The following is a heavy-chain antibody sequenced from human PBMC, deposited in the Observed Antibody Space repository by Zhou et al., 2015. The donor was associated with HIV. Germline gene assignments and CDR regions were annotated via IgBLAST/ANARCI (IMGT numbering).Heavy chain of an antibody. CDR3: AADREYQLLKDGMDV. Sequence: QLVQSGAEVKKPGTSVKVSCKASGFTFTSSAVQWVRQARGQRLEWIGWIVVGSGNTNYAQKFQERVTITRDMSTSTAYMELSSLRSEDTAVYYCAADREYQLLKDGMDVWGQGTTVTVSS. J-gene: IGHJ6*02. D-gene: IGHD2-2*01. CDR2: IVVGSGNT. CDR1: GFTFTSSA. V-gene: IGHV1-58*01.